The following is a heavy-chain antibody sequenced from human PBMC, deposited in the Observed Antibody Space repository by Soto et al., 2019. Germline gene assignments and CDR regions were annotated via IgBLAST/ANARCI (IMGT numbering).Heavy chain of an antibody. CDR3: TGTKTGYAFDY. CDR1: GGSITGYY. CDR2: IYYSGST. Sequence: ASETLSLTCTVSGGSITGYYWSWIRQPPGQGLEWIGYIYYSGSTNYNPTLRSRATISLDRSKTQFSLNLSSVTAADTAVYYCTGTKTGYAFDYWGQGTLVTVSS. D-gene: IGHD5-12*01. V-gene: IGHV4-59*12. J-gene: IGHJ4*02.